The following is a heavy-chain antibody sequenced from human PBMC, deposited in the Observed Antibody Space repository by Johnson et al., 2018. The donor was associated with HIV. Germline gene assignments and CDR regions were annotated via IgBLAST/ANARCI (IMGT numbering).Heavy chain of an antibody. CDR1: GFTFSSYD. CDR3: AKGRGSPPGAFDI. V-gene: IGHV3-30*18. J-gene: IGHJ3*02. D-gene: IGHD1-26*01. CDR2: ISYDGSST. Sequence: QVQLVESGGGLVQPGGSLRLSCAASGFTFSSYDMHWVRQATGKGLEWVAVISYDGSSTYYADSVKGRFTISRDNSKNTLYLQMNSLRAEDTAVYYCAKGRGSPPGAFDIWGQGTMVTVSS.